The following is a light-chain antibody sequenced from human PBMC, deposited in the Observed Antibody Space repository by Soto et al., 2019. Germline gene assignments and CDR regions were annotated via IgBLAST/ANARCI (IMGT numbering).Light chain of an antibody. CDR3: QQRYSWRRV. CDR2: SGY. Sequence: FVVTQSPDTLSLSPGETATLSCRASQSVSSSVAWYQHKPGQSPRLVVYSGYKRSPGIPARFSGSGSGTDFTLTISSLESDEFAIYYCQQRYSWRRVFGPGTKVEVK. J-gene: IGKJ1*01. CDR1: QSVSSS. V-gene: IGKV3-11*01.